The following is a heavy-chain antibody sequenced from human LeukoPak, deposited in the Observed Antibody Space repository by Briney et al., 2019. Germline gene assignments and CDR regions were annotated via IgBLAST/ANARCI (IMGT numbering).Heavy chain of an antibody. D-gene: IGHD3-16*02. J-gene: IGHJ5*02. CDR1: GGSFSGYY. V-gene: IGHV4-34*01. Sequence: SETLSLTCAVYGGSFSGYYWSWIRQPPGKGLEWIGEINHSGSTNYNPSLKSRVTISVDTSKNKFSLKLSSVTAADTAVYYCARARLRLGELSIGAWGQGTLVTVSS. CDR2: INHSGST. CDR3: ARARLRLGELSIGA.